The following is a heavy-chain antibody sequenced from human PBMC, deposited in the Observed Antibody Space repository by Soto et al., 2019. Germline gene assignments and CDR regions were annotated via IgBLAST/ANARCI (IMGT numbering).Heavy chain of an antibody. V-gene: IGHV4-34*01. CDR3: ARGRSITMVRGYYYGMDV. CDR2: INHSGST. J-gene: IGHJ6*02. D-gene: IGHD3-10*01. CDR1: GGSFSGYY. Sequence: SETLSLTCAVYGGSFSGYYWSWIRQPPGKGLEWIGEINHSGSTNYNPSLKSRVTISVDTSKNQFSLKLSSVTAADTAVYYCARGRSITMVRGYYYGMDVWGQGPTVTVSS.